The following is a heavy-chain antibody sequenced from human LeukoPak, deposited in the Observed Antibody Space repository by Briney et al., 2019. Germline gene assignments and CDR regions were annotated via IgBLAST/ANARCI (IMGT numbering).Heavy chain of an antibody. CDR3: ASESYSNYGPPFDP. Sequence: GXXLRLSCAAYGFTFSSYWMSWVRQDAGKGMEWVGNIKQEGSEKYYVESVKGRLTRYREKGKDSLYLQMNSLRAEDTAVYYCASESYSNYGPPFDPWGQGTLVTVSS. J-gene: IGHJ5*02. CDR1: GFTFSSYW. V-gene: IGHV3-7*01. CDR2: IKQEGSEK. D-gene: IGHD4-11*01.